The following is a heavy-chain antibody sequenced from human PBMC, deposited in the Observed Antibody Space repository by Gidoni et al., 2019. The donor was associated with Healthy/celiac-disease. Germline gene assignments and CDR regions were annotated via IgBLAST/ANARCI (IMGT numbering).Heavy chain of an antibody. CDR2: IIPIFGTS. Sequence: QVQLVQSGAEVKKPGSSVKVSCKASGGTFSRYAISWVRQAPGQGLEWMGGIIPIFGTSNYAQKFQGRVTITADESTSTAYMELSSLRSEDTAVYYCASSPTYGDYPLYWYFDLWGRGTLVTVSS. D-gene: IGHD4-17*01. CDR1: GGTFSRYA. J-gene: IGHJ2*01. CDR3: ASSPTYGDYPLYWYFDL. V-gene: IGHV1-69*01.